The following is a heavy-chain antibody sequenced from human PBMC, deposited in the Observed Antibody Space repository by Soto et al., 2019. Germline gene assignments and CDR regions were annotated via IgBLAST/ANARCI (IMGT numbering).Heavy chain of an antibody. CDR3: ARNIVVVQAASYYYYYGMDV. D-gene: IGHD2-2*01. V-gene: IGHV2-70*01. CDR1: GFSLSTSGMC. J-gene: IGHJ6*02. Sequence: SGPTLVKPTQTLTLTCTFSGFSLSTSGMCVSWIRQPPGKALEWLALIDWDDDKYYSTSLKTRLTISKDTSKNQVVLTMTNMDPVDTATYYCARNIVVVQAASYYYYYGMDVWGQGTTVTVSS. CDR2: IDWDDDK.